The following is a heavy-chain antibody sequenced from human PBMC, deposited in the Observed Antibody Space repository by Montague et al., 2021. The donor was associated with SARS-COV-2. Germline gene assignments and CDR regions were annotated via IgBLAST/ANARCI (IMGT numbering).Heavy chain of an antibody. D-gene: IGHD6-13*01. J-gene: IGHJ4*02. CDR3: AKEGSSWYYFDY. V-gene: IGHV3-43*02. CDR2: IRGDGGST. CDR1: GFTFDDYA. Sequence: SLRLSCAASGFTFDDYAMHWVRQAPGKGLEWVSLIRGDGGSTYYADSGKGRFTISRDNSKNSLYLHMNSLRTEDTALYYCAKEGSSWYYFDYWGQGTLVTVSS.